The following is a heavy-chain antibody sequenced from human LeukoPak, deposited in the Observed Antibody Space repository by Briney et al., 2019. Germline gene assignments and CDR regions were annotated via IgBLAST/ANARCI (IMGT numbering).Heavy chain of an antibody. J-gene: IGHJ5*02. V-gene: IGHV1-69*05. CDR2: VIPIFGTA. CDR1: GGTFTSYA. D-gene: IGHD3-3*01. CDR3: AKNLQSDLLRSLEWHNWFDP. Sequence: SVRVSCKASGGTFTSYAISWVRQAPGQGLEWMVGVIPIFGTANYAQKFQGRVTITTDESTSTAYMELSSLRSEDTAVYYCAKNLQSDLLRSLEWHNWFDPWGQGTLVTVSS.